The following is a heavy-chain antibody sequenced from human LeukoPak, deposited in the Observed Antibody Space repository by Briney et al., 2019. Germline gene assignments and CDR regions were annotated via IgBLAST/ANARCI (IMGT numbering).Heavy chain of an antibody. D-gene: IGHD3-10*01. CDR1: GGTFSSYA. CDR2: IIPILGIA. J-gene: IGHJ5*02. V-gene: IGHV1-69*04. CDR3: ARRSITQNWWFDP. Sequence: PWASVKVSCKASGGTFSSYAISWVRQAPGQGLEWMGRIIPILGIANYAQKFQGRVTITADKSTSTAYMELSSLRSEDTAVYYCARRSITQNWWFDPWGQGTLVTVSS.